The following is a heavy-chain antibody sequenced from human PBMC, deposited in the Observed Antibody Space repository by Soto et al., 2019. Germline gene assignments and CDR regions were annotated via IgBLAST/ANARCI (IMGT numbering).Heavy chain of an antibody. Sequence: QVQLVQSGAEVKKPGSSVKVSCKASGGTFSSYTISWVRQAPGQGLEWMGRIIPILGIANYAQKFQGRVTITADKSTSTAYMELSSLRSEDTDVYYCARDYGYCSGGSCYSGYWGQGTLVTVSS. CDR1: GGTFSSYT. V-gene: IGHV1-69*08. D-gene: IGHD2-15*01. CDR3: ARDYGYCSGGSCYSGY. CDR2: IIPILGIA. J-gene: IGHJ4*02.